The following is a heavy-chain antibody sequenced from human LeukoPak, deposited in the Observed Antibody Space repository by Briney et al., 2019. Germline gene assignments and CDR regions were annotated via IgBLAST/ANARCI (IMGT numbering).Heavy chain of an antibody. CDR1: GYSISSGYY. D-gene: IGHD4/OR15-4a*01. CDR3: ARAPDRGDYADY. J-gene: IGHJ4*02. CDR2: IYHSGST. V-gene: IGHV4-38-2*02. Sequence: SETLSLTCTVSGYSISSGYYWGWIRQPPGKGLEWIGSIYHSGSTYYNPSLKSRVTISVDTSKNQSSLKLSSVTAADTAVYYCARAPDRGDYADYWGQGTLVTVSS.